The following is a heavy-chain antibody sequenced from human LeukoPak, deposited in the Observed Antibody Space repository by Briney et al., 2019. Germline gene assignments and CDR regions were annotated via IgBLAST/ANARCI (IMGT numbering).Heavy chain of an antibody. CDR3: AGARRRPDNYYYYYMDV. CDR2: IYPGNSDT. Sequence: GESLKISCKISGYILTNNWIGWVRQVPGKGLEWMGLIYPGNSDTKYSPSFQGQVTFSVDKSISTAYLHWSSLKASDTAMYYCAGARRRPDNYYYYYMDVWGKGTTVTVSS. D-gene: IGHD3-9*01. V-gene: IGHV5-51*01. CDR1: GYILTNNW. J-gene: IGHJ6*03.